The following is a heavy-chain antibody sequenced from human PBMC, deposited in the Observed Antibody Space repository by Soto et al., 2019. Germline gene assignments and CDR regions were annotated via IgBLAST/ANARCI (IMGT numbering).Heavy chain of an antibody. Sequence: QVQLQESGAGLVKPSQTLSLTCTVSGGSISSGNYYWSWIRQHPGKGLEWIGYIYYSGSTSYNPSLKSRVTISVDTSKNHFSLKLSSVTAADTAVYYCARVFSDSSSFFDPWGQGTLVTVSS. CDR2: IYYSGST. D-gene: IGHD6-13*01. CDR3: ARVFSDSSSFFDP. V-gene: IGHV4-31*03. J-gene: IGHJ5*02. CDR1: GGSISSGNYY.